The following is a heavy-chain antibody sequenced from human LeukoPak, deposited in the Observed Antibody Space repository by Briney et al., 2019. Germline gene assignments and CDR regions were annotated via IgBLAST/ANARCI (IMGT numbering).Heavy chain of an antibody. CDR3: ARPDYFYGEYS. D-gene: IGHD4-17*01. Sequence: GESLKISCKGSGYRFTSYWIGWGRQVPGKGLEWMGIIYPGDSDTRYSPSFQGQVTISADKSISTAYLQWSSLKASDTAMYYCARPDYFYGEYSWGQGTLVTVSS. J-gene: IGHJ5*02. CDR2: IYPGDSDT. CDR1: GYRFTSYW. V-gene: IGHV5-51*01.